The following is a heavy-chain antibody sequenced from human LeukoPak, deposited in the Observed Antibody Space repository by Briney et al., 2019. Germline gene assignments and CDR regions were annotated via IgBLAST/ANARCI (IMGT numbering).Heavy chain of an antibody. CDR1: GGTFSSYA. V-gene: IGHV1-69*01. CDR3: ARDPLGSGDYNGY. J-gene: IGHJ4*02. CDR2: IIPIFGTA. Sequence: GSSVKVSCKASGGTFSSYAISWVRQAPGQGLEWMGGIIPIFGTADYAQKFQGRVTITADESTSTAYMELSSLRSVDTAVYYCARDPLGSGDYNGYWGQGTLVTVSS. D-gene: IGHD3-10*01.